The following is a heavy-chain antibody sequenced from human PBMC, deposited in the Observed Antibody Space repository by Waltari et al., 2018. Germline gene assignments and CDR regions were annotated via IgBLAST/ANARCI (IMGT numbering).Heavy chain of an antibody. CDR2: INPNSGGT. CDR1: GYTFTGYY. Sequence: QVQLVQSGAEVKKPGASVKVSCKASGYTFTGYYMHWVRQAPGPGLEWMGWINPNSGGTNYAQKFQGRVTMTRDTSISTAYMELSRLRSDDTAVYYCAREMDRDIVLMVYSYGMDVWGQGTTVTVSS. D-gene: IGHD2-8*01. CDR3: AREMDRDIVLMVYSYGMDV. J-gene: IGHJ6*02. V-gene: IGHV1-2*02.